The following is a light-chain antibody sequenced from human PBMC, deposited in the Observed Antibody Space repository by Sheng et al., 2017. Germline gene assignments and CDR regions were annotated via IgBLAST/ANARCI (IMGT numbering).Light chain of an antibody. Sequence: QSALTQPPSASGSPGQSVTISCTGTSSDVGGYNYVSWYQQHPVKVPKLMIYEVTKRPSGVPDRFSGSKSGNTASLTVSGLQAEDEADYYCGSFAGTSNLRVFGGGTKLTVL. V-gene: IGLV2-8*01. CDR1: SSDVGGYNY. CDR2: EVT. CDR3: GSFAGTSNLRV. J-gene: IGLJ3*02.